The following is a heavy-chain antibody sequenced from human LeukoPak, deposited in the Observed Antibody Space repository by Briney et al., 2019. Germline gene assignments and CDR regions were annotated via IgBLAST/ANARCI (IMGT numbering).Heavy chain of an antibody. CDR3: ARAVAGPSHLDY. CDR2: INSDGSTT. V-gene: IGHV3-74*01. CDR1: GFTFSSYW. J-gene: IGHJ4*02. D-gene: IGHD6-19*01. Sequence: GGSLRLSCAASGFTFSSYWMHWVRQAPGKGLVWVARINSDGSTTTYADSVKGRFTISRDNAKNTLYLQMNSLRAEDAAVFYCARAVAGPSHLDYWGQGTLVTVSS.